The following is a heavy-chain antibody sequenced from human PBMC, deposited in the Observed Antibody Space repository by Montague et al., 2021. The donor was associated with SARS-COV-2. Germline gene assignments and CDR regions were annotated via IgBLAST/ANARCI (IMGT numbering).Heavy chain of an antibody. V-gene: IGHV4-34*01. D-gene: IGHD6-13*01. CDR2: INRSGST. CDR1: GGSFSGYY. Sequence: SETLSLTCAVYGGSFSGYYWSWIRQPPGKGLEWIGEINRSGSTNYNPSLKSRVTISVDTSKSQFSLKLSSVTAADTAVYYCARGRYSSSWYGERRNWFDPWGQGTLVTVSS. J-gene: IGHJ5*02. CDR3: ARGRYSSSWYGERRNWFDP.